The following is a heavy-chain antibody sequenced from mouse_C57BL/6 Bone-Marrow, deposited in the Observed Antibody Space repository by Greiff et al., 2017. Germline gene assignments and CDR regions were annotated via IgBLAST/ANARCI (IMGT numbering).Heavy chain of an antibody. V-gene: IGHV10-3*01. CDR2: IRSKSSYYAT. CDR1: GFTFNTYA. CDR3: VRDLRY. Sequence: GGGLVQPKGSLKLSCVASGFTFNTYAMHWVRQAPGKGLEWVARIRSKSSYYATYYADSVKDSFTISRDDSQSMLYLQMNNLKTEDTAMYYCVRDLRYWGQGTLVTVSA. D-gene: IGHD1-1*01. J-gene: IGHJ3*01.